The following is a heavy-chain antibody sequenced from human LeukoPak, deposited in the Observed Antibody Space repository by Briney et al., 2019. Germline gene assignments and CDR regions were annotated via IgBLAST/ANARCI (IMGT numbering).Heavy chain of an antibody. CDR2: IYPGDSDT. V-gene: IGHV5-51*01. CDR1: GYSFTSYW. Sequence: GESLNISCKGSGYSFTSYWIGWVRQMPGKGLEWMGIIYPGDSDTRYSPSFQGQVTISADKSISTAYLQWSSLKASDTAMYYCERLKYPGYSYGYPPSFDYWGQGTLVTVSS. CDR3: ERLKYPGYSYGYPPSFDY. J-gene: IGHJ4*02. D-gene: IGHD5-18*01.